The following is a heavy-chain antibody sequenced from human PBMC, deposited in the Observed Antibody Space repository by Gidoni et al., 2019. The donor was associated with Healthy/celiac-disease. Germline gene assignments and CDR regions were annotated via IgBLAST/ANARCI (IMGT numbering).Heavy chain of an antibody. CDR2: INHSGST. CDR3: ARGGKYRWLALDY. J-gene: IGHJ4*02. Sequence: GLEWIGEINHSGSTNYNPSLKSRVTISVDTSKNQFSLKLSSVTAADTAVYYCARGGKYRWLALDYWGQGTLVTVSS. D-gene: IGHD5-18*01. V-gene: IGHV4-34*01.